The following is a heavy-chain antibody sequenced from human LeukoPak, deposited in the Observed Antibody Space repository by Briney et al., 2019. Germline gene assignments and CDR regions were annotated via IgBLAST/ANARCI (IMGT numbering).Heavy chain of an antibody. CDR3: ARGEFGDYYYFYMDV. CDR1: GFTFSSYS. CDR2: ITSGNNYI. J-gene: IGHJ6*03. V-gene: IGHV3-21*01. D-gene: IGHD2/OR15-2a*01. Sequence: GGSLRLSCAASGFTFSSYSMNWVRQALGKGLEWVSSITSGNNYIYYGDSVKGRFTISRDDAKNSLFLQMNSPRAEDTATYYCARGEFGDYYYFYMDVWGKGTTVTISS.